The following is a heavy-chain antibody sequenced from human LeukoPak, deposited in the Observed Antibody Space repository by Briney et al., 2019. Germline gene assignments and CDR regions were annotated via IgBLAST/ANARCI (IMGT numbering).Heavy chain of an antibody. J-gene: IGHJ3*02. CDR3: ARCLYSSGWETGAFDI. Sequence: SETRSLTCTVSGGSISSYYWSWIRQPPGKGLEWIGYIYYSGSTNYNPSLKSRVTISVDTSKNQFSLKLSSVTAADTAVYYCARCLYSSGWETGAFDIWGQGTMVTVSS. V-gene: IGHV4-59*01. D-gene: IGHD6-19*01. CDR2: IYYSGST. CDR1: GGSISSYY.